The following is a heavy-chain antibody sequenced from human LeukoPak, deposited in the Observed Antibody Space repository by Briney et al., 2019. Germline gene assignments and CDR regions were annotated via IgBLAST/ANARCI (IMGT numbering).Heavy chain of an antibody. CDR2: FSGTSST. CDR3: AKLKQWQPQRYFFEY. D-gene: IGHD6-19*01. J-gene: IGHJ4*02. CDR1: GFTFSSYA. Sequence: GGSLRLSCAASGFTFSSYAMSWVRQAPGKGLEWVSTFSGTSSTSYADAVKGRVTISRDNSKDTLYLQMNSLRAEDTAVYYCAKLKQWQPQRYFFEYWGQGALVTVAS. V-gene: IGHV3-23*01.